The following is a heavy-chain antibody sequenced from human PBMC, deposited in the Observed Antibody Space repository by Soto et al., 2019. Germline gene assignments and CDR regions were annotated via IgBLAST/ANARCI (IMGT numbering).Heavy chain of an antibody. CDR2: IYYSGST. J-gene: IGHJ6*03. CDR3: ARYVDTAMVTGYYYYYYYMDV. CDR1: GGSISSGGYY. D-gene: IGHD5-18*01. Sequence: PSETLSLTCTVSGGSISSGGYYWSWIRQHPGKGLEWIGYIYYSGSTYYNPSLKSRVTISVDTSKNQFSLKLSSVTAADTAVYYCARYVDTAMVTGYYYYYYYMDVRGKGTTVTVSS. V-gene: IGHV4-31*03.